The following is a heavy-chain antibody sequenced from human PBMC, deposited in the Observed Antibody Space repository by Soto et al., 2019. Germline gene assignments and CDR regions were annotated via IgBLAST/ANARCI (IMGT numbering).Heavy chain of an antibody. V-gene: IGHV4-34*01. Sequence: GPGPDFSSETLSLTCAVYGGSFSGYYWSWIRQPPGKGLEWIGEINHSGSTNDNPSLKSRVTISVDTSKFQFSFKLSSVTAAYTAVYYFSIGGPPRYSYGYGSPIWFDYWGQGTLVSVSS. D-gene: IGHD5-18*01. CDR2: INHSGST. CDR1: GGSFSGYY. CDR3: SIGGPPRYSYGYGSPIWFDY. J-gene: IGHJ4*02.